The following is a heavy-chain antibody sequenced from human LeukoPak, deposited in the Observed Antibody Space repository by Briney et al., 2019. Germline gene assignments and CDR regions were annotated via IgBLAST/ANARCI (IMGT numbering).Heavy chain of an antibody. CDR1: GFTFSSYS. J-gene: IGHJ4*02. V-gene: IGHV3-21*01. CDR2: ISSSSSYI. Sequence: GGSLRLSCAASGFTFSSYSMNWVRQTPGKGLEWVSSISSSSSYIYYADSVKGRFTISRDNAKNSLYLQMNSLRVEDTAVYYCAREGGSGYYYGTFDYWGQGTLVTVSS. CDR3: AREGGSGYYYGTFDY. D-gene: IGHD3-22*01.